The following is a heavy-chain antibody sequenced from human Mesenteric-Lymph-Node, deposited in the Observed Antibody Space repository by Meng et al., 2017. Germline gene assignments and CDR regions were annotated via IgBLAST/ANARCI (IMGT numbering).Heavy chain of an antibody. V-gene: IGHV4-38-2*02. CDR3: ARVYRFYDSRGYFPHYYYGMDV. D-gene: IGHD3-22*01. CDR1: GYSISTDYY. Sequence: SETLSLTCTVSGYSISTDYYWGWIRQPPGKGLEWIGSIYNSGNTYYYPSLKSRVAISIDTSKNQFSLNLSSVTAADTAVYYCARVYRFYDSRGYFPHYYYGMDVWGQGTPVTVSS. J-gene: IGHJ6*02. CDR2: IYNSGNT.